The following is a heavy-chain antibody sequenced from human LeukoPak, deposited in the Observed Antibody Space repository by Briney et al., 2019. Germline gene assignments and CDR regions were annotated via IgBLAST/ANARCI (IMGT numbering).Heavy chain of an antibody. J-gene: IGHJ4*02. V-gene: IGHV1-69*13. CDR2: IIPIFGTA. D-gene: IGHD3-3*01. CDR1: GYTFTSYD. Sequence: SVKVSCKASGYTFTSYDINWVRQATGQGLEWMGGIIPIFGTANYAQKFQGRVTITADESTSTAYMELSSLRSEDTAVYYCARDRHFGVVHFIDYWGQGTLVTVSS. CDR3: ARDRHFGVVHFIDY.